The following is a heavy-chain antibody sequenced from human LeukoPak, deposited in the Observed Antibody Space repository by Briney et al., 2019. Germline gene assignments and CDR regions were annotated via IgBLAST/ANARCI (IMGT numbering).Heavy chain of an antibody. Sequence: GGSLRLSCAASAFTFSIFEMNWVRQAPGKGLEWVSYISSSGSTIYYADSVKGRFTTSRDNAKNSLYLQMNSLRAEDTAVYYCARDKSIAARNAFDIWGQGTMVTVSS. D-gene: IGHD6-6*01. CDR1: AFTFSIFE. CDR2: ISSSGSTI. V-gene: IGHV3-48*03. J-gene: IGHJ3*02. CDR3: ARDKSIAARNAFDI.